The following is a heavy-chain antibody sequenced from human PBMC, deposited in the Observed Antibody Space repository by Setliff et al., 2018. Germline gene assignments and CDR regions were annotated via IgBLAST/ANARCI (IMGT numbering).Heavy chain of an antibody. CDR2: IHTSGST. CDR3: ARRTFGSGRFDP. D-gene: IGHD3-16*01. CDR1: GDSISSGSYY. J-gene: IGHJ5*02. Sequence: PSETLSLTCTVPGDSISSGSYYWSWIRQPAGKGLEWIGQIHTSGSTNYSPSLKSRVTISIDTSKNQFSLKLNSVTATDTALYYCARRTFGSGRFDPWGQGTLVTVSS. V-gene: IGHV4-61*09.